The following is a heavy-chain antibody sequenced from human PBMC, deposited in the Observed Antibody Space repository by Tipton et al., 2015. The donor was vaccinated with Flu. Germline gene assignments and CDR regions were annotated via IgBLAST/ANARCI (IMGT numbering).Heavy chain of an antibody. D-gene: IGHD3-10*01. Sequence: TLSLTCTVSGDYISSRYFWGWIRQPPGKGLEWIGNVHRSGSPYYNPSLRSRVTMTVDGAKNQFSLRLASVTATDTAVYYCARLTYSYGSGTSDSWGQGTLVTVSS. CDR2: VHRSGSP. J-gene: IGHJ4*02. V-gene: IGHV4-38-2*02. CDR1: GDYISSRYF. CDR3: ARLTYSYGSGTSDS.